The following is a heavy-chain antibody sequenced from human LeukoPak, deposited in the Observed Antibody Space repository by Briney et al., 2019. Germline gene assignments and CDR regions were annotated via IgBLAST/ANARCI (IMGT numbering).Heavy chain of an antibody. V-gene: IGHV3-30*02. CDR3: AKALGLSSGYYYDAFDI. J-gene: IGHJ3*02. D-gene: IGHD3-22*01. CDR2: IRYDGSNK. CDR1: GFTLSSYG. Sequence: GGSLRLSCAASGFTLSSYGMHWVRQAPGKGLEWVPFIRYDGSNKYYADSVKGRFTISRDNSKNTLYMQMNSLRAEDTAVYYCAKALGLSSGYYYDAFDIWGQGTMVTVSS.